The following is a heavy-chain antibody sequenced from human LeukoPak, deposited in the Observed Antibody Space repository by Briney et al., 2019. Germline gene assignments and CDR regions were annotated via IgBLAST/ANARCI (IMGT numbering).Heavy chain of an antibody. CDR1: GGSISSYY. Sequence: SETLSLTCTVSGGSISSYYWSRIRQPPGKGLEWIGYIYYSGSTNYNPSLKSRVTISVDTSKNQFSLKLSSVTAADTAVYYCARDRGITGTTYYYYYGMDVWGQGTTVTVSS. CDR3: ARDRGITGTTYYYYYGMDV. J-gene: IGHJ6*02. V-gene: IGHV4-59*01. D-gene: IGHD1-7*01. CDR2: IYYSGST.